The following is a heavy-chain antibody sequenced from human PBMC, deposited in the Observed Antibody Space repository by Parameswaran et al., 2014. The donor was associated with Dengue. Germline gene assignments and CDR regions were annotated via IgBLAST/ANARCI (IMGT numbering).Heavy chain of an antibody. J-gene: IGHJ4*02. CDR2: ISHDGSGK. Sequence: WIRQPPGRGWEWVAAISHDGSGKYYADSVKGRFTISGDSSKSTLYLQMDILRAEDTATYYCARESGGGGYFDHWGQGTLVTVSS. D-gene: IGHD2-15*01. V-gene: IGHV3-30-3*01. CDR3: ARESGGGGYFDH.